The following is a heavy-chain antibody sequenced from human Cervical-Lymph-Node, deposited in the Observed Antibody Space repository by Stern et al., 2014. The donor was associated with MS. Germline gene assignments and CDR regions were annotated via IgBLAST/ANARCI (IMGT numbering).Heavy chain of an antibody. CDR2: IFYSGST. CDR1: GGAISSYY. Sequence: QLQLQESGPGLVQPSETLSLTCTVSGGAISSYYWSWIRQSPGKGLEWIGHIFYSGSTNYNPSLKSRVTITVDTSKNQFSLRLSSVTAADTAVYYCARAGVVVVTARPNWYFDLWGRGTLVTVSS. D-gene: IGHD2-15*01. J-gene: IGHJ2*01. V-gene: IGHV4-59*01. CDR3: ARAGVVVVTARPNWYFDL.